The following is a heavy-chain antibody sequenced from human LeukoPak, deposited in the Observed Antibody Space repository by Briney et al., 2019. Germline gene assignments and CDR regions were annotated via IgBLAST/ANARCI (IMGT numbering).Heavy chain of an antibody. CDR2: IWYDGSNK. Sequence: GGSLRLSCAASGFTFSSYGMHWVRQAPGKGLEWVPVIWYDGSNKYYADSVKGRFTISRDNSKNTLYLQTNSLRAEDTAVYYCASQLYDSSGYYPNWFDPWGQGTLVTVSS. J-gene: IGHJ5*02. CDR3: ASQLYDSSGYYPNWFDP. CDR1: GFTFSSYG. D-gene: IGHD3-22*01. V-gene: IGHV3-33*01.